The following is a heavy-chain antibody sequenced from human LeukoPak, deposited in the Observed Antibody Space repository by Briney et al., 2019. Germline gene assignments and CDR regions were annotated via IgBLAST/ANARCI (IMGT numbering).Heavy chain of an antibody. D-gene: IGHD3-22*01. Sequence: GASVKVSCKASGGTFSSYAISWVRQAPGQGLEWMGGIIPIFGTANYAQKFQGRVTITADESTSTAYMELSSLRSEDTAVYYCAIYYYDSSGSYFDYWGQGTLVTVSS. J-gene: IGHJ4*02. CDR3: AIYYYDSSGSYFDY. CDR2: IIPIFGTA. CDR1: GGTFSSYA. V-gene: IGHV1-69*13.